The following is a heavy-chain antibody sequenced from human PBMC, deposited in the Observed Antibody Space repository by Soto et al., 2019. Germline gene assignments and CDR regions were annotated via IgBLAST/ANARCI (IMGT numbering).Heavy chain of an antibody. CDR1: GFTFSSYA. CDR3: ARVPTVVTKAYYFDY. J-gene: IGHJ4*02. V-gene: IGHV3-30-3*01. Sequence: QVQLVESGGGVVQPGRSLRLSCAASGFTFSSYAMHWVRQAPGKGLEWVAVISYDGSNKYYADSVKGRFTISRDNSKNTLYLQMNSLRAEDTAVYYCARVPTVVTKAYYFDYWGQGTLVTVSS. CDR2: ISYDGSNK. D-gene: IGHD4-17*01.